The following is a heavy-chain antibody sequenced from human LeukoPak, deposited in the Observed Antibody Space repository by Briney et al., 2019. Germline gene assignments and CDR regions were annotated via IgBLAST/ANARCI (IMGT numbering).Heavy chain of an antibody. CDR1: GFTFSSYS. D-gene: IGHD3-10*01. Sequence: PGGSLRLSCAASGFTFSSYSMNWVRQAPGKGLEWVSSISSSSSYIYYADSVEGRFTISRDNAKNSLYLQMNSLRAEDTAVYYCASDYYGSGSYYNQFDYWGQGTLVTVSS. J-gene: IGHJ4*02. CDR3: ASDYYGSGSYYNQFDY. V-gene: IGHV3-21*01. CDR2: ISSSSSYI.